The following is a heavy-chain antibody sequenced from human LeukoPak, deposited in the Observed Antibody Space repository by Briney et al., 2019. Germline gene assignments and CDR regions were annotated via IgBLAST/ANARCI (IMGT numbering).Heavy chain of an antibody. V-gene: IGHV4-61*08. CDR3: ARDRYGSGPN. CDR2: IYYSGST. D-gene: IGHD3-10*01. J-gene: IGHJ4*02. Sequence: SETLSLTCAVSGGSISSGGYSWSWIRQPPGKGLEWIGYIYYSGSTNYNPSLKSRVTISVDTSKNQFSLKLSSVTAADTAVYYCARDRYGSGPNWGQGTLVTVSS. CDR1: GGSISSGGYS.